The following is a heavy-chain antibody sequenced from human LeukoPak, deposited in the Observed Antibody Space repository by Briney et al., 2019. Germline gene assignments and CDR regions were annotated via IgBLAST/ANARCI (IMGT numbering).Heavy chain of an antibody. D-gene: IGHD2-15*01. CDR3: ARGPVVVVVAATQLSVSGMDV. CDR2: INHSGST. J-gene: IGHJ6*02. CDR1: GGSFSGYY. V-gene: IGHV4-34*01. Sequence: PSETLSLTCAVYGGSFSGYYWSWIRQPPGKGLEWIGEINHSGSTNYNPSLKSRVTISVDTSKNQFSLKLSSVTAADTAVYYCARGPVVVVVAATQLSVSGMDVWGQGTTVTVSS.